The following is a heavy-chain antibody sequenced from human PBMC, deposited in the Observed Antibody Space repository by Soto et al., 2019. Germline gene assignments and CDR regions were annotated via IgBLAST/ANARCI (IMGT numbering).Heavy chain of an antibody. D-gene: IGHD3-3*01. V-gene: IGHV3-23*01. CDR2: ISGSGGST. CDR3: AKDSAYDFWSGYYISYYFDY. J-gene: IGHJ4*02. CDR1: GFTFSSYA. Sequence: GGSLRLSCAASGFTFSSYAMSWVRQAPGKGLEWVSAISGSGGSTYYADSVKGRFTISRDNSKNTLYLQMNSLRAEDTAVYYCAKDSAYDFWSGYYISYYFDYWGQGTLVTVSS.